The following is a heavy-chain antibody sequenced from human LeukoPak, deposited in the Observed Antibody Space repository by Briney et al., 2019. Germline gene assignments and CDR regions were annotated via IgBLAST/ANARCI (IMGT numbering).Heavy chain of an antibody. D-gene: IGHD4-17*01. CDR3: ARDRGYGDYGGDDAFDI. J-gene: IGHJ3*02. CDR1: GFTFNGYAM. V-gene: IGHV4-4*02. CDR2: IYHSGST. Sequence: PGGSLRLSCAASGFTFNGYAMSWVRQSPGKGLEWIGEIYHSGSTNYNPSLKSRVTISVDKSKNQFSLKLSSVTAADTAVYYCARDRGYGDYGGDDAFDIWGQGTMVTVSS.